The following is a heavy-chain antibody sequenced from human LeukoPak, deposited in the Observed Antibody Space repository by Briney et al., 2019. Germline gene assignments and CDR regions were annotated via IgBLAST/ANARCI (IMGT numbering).Heavy chain of an antibody. CDR1: GFTFSDYY. V-gene: IGHV3-11*04. CDR3: ARVSGSSLTHYFDY. Sequence: PGGSLRLSCAASGFTFSDYYMSWIRQAPGKGLEWVSYISSSGSTIYYADSVKGRFTISRDNAKNSLYLQRNSLRAEDTAVYYCARVSGSSLTHYFDYWGQGTLVTVSS. D-gene: IGHD1-26*01. CDR2: ISSSGSTI. J-gene: IGHJ4*02.